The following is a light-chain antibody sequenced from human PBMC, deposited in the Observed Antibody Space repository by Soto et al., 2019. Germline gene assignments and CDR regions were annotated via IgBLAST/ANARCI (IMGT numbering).Light chain of an antibody. CDR2: LNSDGSH. CDR3: QTWGTGPWV. V-gene: IGLV4-69*01. J-gene: IGLJ3*02. Sequence: QLVLTQSPSASASLGASVKLTCTLSSGHSSYAIAWHQQQPEKGPRYLMKLNSDGSHSKGDGIPDRFSGSNSGAERYLTISRLRSKDKADPSCQTWGTGPWVVGGGTK. CDR1: SGHSSYA.